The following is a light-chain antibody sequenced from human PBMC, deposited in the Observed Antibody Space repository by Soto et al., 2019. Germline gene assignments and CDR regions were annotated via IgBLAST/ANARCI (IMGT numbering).Light chain of an antibody. Sequence: EIVLTQSPGTLSLSPGERATLSCRASQSVSSSYLAWYQQKPGQAPRLLIYGASSRATGIPDRFSGSGSGTDFTLTISRLEPEDFAVYYSQQYGSSHTFGGGTKVEIK. J-gene: IGKJ4*01. V-gene: IGKV3-20*01. CDR2: GAS. CDR3: QQYGSSHT. CDR1: QSVSSSY.